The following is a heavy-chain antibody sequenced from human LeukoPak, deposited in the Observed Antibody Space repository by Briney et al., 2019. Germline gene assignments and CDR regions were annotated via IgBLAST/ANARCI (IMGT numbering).Heavy chain of an antibody. V-gene: IGHV3-7*01. J-gene: IGHJ6*02. D-gene: IGHD3-10*01. CDR2: INQDGNGK. Sequence: GGSLRLSCAASGFTFSTYWMSWVRQAPGKGLEWVANINQDGNGKYYLDSVKGRFTISGDNAKNSLYLQINSLRAEDTAVYYCGRDMDVWGQGSTVAVSS. CDR3: GRDMDV. CDR1: GFTFSTYW.